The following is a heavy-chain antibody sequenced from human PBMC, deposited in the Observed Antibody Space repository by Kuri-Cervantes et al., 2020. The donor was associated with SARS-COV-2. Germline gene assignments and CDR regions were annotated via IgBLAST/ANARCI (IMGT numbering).Heavy chain of an antibody. CDR2: ISAYNGNT. Sequence: ASVKVSCKASGYTFTSHDINWVRQATGQGLEWMGWISAYNGNTNYAQKLQGRVTMTTDTSTSTAYMELRSLRSDDTAVYYCARVGSRFLEWLLPDDAFDIWGQGTMVTVSS. CDR3: ARVGSRFLEWLLPDDAFDI. J-gene: IGHJ3*02. D-gene: IGHD3-3*01. CDR1: GYTFTSHD. V-gene: IGHV1-18*01.